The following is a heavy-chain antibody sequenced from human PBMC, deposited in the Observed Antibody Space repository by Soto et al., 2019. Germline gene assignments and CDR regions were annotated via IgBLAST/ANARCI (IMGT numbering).Heavy chain of an antibody. CDR3: AKGGTITPRPGLGY. CDR2: MNPNSGIT. J-gene: IGHJ4*02. V-gene: IGHV1-8*01. Sequence: QVQLVQSGTEVKKPGASVKVSCKAYGYTFTSYDINWVRQANGQGLEWMGWMNPNSGITGDAQKFQGRVTMTRNTSISTDYMELSSLRSEDTAVYYCAKGGTITPRPGLGYWGQGTLVTVSS. D-gene: IGHD1-20*01. CDR1: GYTFTSYD.